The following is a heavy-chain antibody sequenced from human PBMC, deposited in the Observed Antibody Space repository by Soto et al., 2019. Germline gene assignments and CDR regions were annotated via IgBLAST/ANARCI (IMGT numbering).Heavy chain of an antibody. V-gene: IGHV3-30-3*02. D-gene: IGHD4-17*01. CDR3: AKHDYGGNGDALHYYGMDV. Sequence: QVQLVESGGGVVQPGRSLRLSCAASGFTFSSYAMHWVRQAPGKGLEWVAVISYDGSNKYYADSVKGRFTISRDNSKNTLCLQMNSLRAEDTAVYYCAKHDYGGNGDALHYYGMDVWGQGTTVTVSS. J-gene: IGHJ6*02. CDR1: GFTFSSYA. CDR2: ISYDGSNK.